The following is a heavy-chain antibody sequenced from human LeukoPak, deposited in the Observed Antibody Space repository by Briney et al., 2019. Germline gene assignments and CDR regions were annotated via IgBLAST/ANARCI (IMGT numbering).Heavy chain of an antibody. Sequence: GSLRLSCAASGFTFSAYWMTWVRQAPGKGLEWVANIKQDGSARFYVDSVKGRFTISRDNAQNSLYLQVDRLRADDTAMYYCARNGANSYYFDYWGQGTLVTVSS. J-gene: IGHJ4*02. V-gene: IGHV3-7*01. D-gene: IGHD4/OR15-4a*01. CDR1: GFTFSAYW. CDR2: IKQDGSAR. CDR3: ARNGANSYYFDY.